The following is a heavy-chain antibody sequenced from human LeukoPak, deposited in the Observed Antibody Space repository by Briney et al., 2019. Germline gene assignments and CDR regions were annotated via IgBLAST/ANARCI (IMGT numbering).Heavy chain of an antibody. J-gene: IGHJ5*02. D-gene: IGHD6-13*01. CDR3: ARGYSSSWFIRVNWFDP. CDR1: GGSFSGYS. CDR2: MIHSGST. Sequence: SETLSLTCAVYGGSFSGYSWSWIRQPPGKGLEWVGEMIHSGSTNYNPSLKSRVTISVDKSKNQFSLKLSSVTAADTAVYYCARGYSSSWFIRVNWFDPWGQGTLVTVSS. V-gene: IGHV4-34*01.